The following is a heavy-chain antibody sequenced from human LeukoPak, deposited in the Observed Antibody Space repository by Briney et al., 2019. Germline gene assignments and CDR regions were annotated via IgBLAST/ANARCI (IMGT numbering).Heavy chain of an antibody. D-gene: IGHD6-13*01. CDR3: ARVFGRIAAAGTGLDY. J-gene: IGHJ4*02. Sequence: GGSLRLSCAASGFTFSSYAMHWVRQAPGKGLEWVAVISYDGSNKYYADSVKGRFTISRDNSKNTLYLQMNSLRAEDTAVYYCARVFGRIAAAGTGLDYWGQGTLVTVSS. CDR1: GFTFSSYA. CDR2: ISYDGSNK. V-gene: IGHV3-30-3*01.